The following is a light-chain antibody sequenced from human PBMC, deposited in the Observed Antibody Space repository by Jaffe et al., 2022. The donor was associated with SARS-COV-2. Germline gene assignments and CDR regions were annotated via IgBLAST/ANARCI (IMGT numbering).Light chain of an antibody. CDR2: EVS. V-gene: IGLV2-14*01. CDR1: SSDVGGYDS. J-gene: IGLJ1*01. CDR3: SSYTSSSTLYV. Sequence: QSALTQPASVSGSPGQSITISCTGTSSDVGGYDSVSWYQQYPGKAPKLMIFEVSNRPSGVPDRFSGSKSANTASLTISGLQAEDEADYYCSSYTSSSTLYVFGTGTKVTVL.